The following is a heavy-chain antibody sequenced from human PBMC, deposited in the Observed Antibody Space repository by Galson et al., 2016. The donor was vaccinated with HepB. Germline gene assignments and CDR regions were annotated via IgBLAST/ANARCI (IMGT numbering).Heavy chain of an antibody. Sequence: TLSLTCTVSGYSISSGGYHWSWIRQHPGKGLEWIGYIYYSGSTHYNPSLKSRFTISVDTSKNQFSLKLSSAIAADTAVYYCARDSTYSGLFDVWGQGTTVTVSP. V-gene: IGHV4-31*03. CDR3: ARDSTYSGLFDV. CDR1: GYSISSGGYH. CDR2: IYYSGST. J-gene: IGHJ3*01. D-gene: IGHD2-21*01.